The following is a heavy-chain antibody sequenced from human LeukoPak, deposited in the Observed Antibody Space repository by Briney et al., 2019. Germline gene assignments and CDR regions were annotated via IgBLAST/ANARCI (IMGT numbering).Heavy chain of an antibody. CDR2: IYYSGST. V-gene: IGHV4-59*01. CDR3: ARTYCGGDCYYAGYWFDP. CDR1: GGSISSYY. Sequence: SETLSLTCTVSGGSISSYYWSWLRQPPGKGLEWIGYIYYSGSTNYNPSLKSRVTISVDTSKNQFSLKLSSVTAADTAVYYCARTYCGGDCYYAGYWFDPWGQGTLVTVSS. J-gene: IGHJ5*02. D-gene: IGHD2-21*02.